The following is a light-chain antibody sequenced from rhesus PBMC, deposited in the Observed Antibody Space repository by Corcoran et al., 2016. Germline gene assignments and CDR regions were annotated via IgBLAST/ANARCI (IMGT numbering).Light chain of an antibody. Sequence: DIQMTQSPSSLSASVGDKVTITCHSSQGISSWLAWYQQKPGKAPKPRIYAAAILQSGVPSRFSVSGSGTVYTLTISSLQPEDFATYFYHQYDDLPYSFGHGTKVEIK. CDR3: HQYDDLPYS. CDR2: AAA. CDR1: QGISSW. J-gene: IGKJ2*01. V-gene: IGKV1-19*01.